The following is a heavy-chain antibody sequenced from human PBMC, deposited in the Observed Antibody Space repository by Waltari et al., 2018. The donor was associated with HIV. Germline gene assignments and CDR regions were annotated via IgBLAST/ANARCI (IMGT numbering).Heavy chain of an antibody. CDR2: IGPDTGGT. CDR3: ARDTHWLAYLFDS. V-gene: IGHV1-2*02. D-gene: IGHD6-19*01. Sequence: QLQLVQSGAEVKKPGASVKVSCKTSGFTFTGHYIPWLRQAPGQGLEWMGWIGPDTGGTKYAQKFQGRVTMTRDTSSSTAYMELNGLTSDDTAVFYCARDTHWLAYLFDSWGQGTLITVSS. CDR1: GFTFTGHY. J-gene: IGHJ4*02.